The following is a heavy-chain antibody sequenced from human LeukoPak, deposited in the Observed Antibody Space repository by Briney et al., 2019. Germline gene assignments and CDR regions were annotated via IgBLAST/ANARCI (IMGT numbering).Heavy chain of an antibody. CDR3: ARGANGGNSGYYYYGMDV. CDR1: GFTFRSYW. D-gene: IGHD4-23*01. Sequence: PGGSLRLSCAGSGFTFRSYWMTWVRQAPGKGLEWVATIKQDGSEKYYVDSVKGRFTISRDNAKNTLYLQMNSLRAEDTAVYYCARGANGGNSGYYYYGMDVWGQGTTVTVSS. CDR2: IKQDGSEK. J-gene: IGHJ6*02. V-gene: IGHV3-7*01.